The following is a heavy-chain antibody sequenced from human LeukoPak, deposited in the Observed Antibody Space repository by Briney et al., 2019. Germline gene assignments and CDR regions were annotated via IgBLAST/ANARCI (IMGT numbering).Heavy chain of an antibody. CDR3: AKECYDRSGYCFDY. CDR2: INSGGSSA. J-gene: IGHJ4*02. V-gene: IGHV3-NL1*01. Sequence: PGRSLRLSCAASGFTFSSYGMHWVRQAPGKGLEWVSGINSGGSSAYYADPVRGRFTISRDNSKSALFLQMNSLRAEDTAIYYCAKECYDRSGYCFDYWGQGALVAVSS. D-gene: IGHD3-22*01. CDR1: GFTFSSYG.